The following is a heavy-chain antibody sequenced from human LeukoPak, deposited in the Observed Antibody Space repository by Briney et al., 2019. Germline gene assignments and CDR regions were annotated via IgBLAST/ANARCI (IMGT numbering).Heavy chain of an antibody. Sequence: SETLSLTCAVYGGSFSGYYWSWIRQPPGKGLEWIGEINHSGSTNYNPSLKSRVTISVDTSKNQFSLKLSSVTAADTAVYYCARVTYYYDSCGYYAPHYFDYWGQGTLVTVSS. CDR1: GGSFSGYY. J-gene: IGHJ4*02. CDR3: ARVTYYYDSCGYYAPHYFDY. CDR2: INHSGST. V-gene: IGHV4-34*01. D-gene: IGHD3-22*01.